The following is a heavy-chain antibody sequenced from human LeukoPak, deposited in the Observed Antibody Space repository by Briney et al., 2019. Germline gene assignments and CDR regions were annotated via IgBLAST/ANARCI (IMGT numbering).Heavy chain of an antibody. V-gene: IGHV3-23*01. CDR1: GFTFSSYG. CDR3: ATIAAEDY. D-gene: IGHD6-13*01. CDR2: ISGSGHRT. J-gene: IGHJ4*02. Sequence: GGSLRLSCAASGFTFSSYGVSWVRQAPGKGLEWVSGISGSGHRTYYADSVKGRFTISRDNSKNTLYLQMNSLRAEDTAVYYCATIAAEDYWGQGTLVTVSS.